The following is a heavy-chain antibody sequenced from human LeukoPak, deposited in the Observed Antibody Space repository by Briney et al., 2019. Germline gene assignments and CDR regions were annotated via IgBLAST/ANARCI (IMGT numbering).Heavy chain of an antibody. Sequence: SETLSLTCTVSGGSISSYYWSWIRQPPGKGPEWIGYIYYSGSTNYNPSLKSRVTISVDTSKNQFSLKLSSVTAADTAVYYCARLDYGASPGFDPWGQGTLVTVSS. D-gene: IGHD4-17*01. CDR2: IYYSGST. CDR1: GGSISSYY. CDR3: ARLDYGASPGFDP. V-gene: IGHV4-59*01. J-gene: IGHJ5*02.